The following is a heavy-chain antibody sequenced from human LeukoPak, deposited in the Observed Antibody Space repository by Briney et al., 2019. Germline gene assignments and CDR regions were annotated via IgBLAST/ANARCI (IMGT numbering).Heavy chain of an antibody. J-gene: IGHJ4*02. CDR1: GFIFSTYN. CDR2: ISLSSTAI. V-gene: IGHV3-48*01. D-gene: IGHD5-24*01. Sequence: PGGSLRLSCATSGFIFSTYNMNWVRQAPGKGLEWVSYISLSSTAIYYADSVKGRFTISRDNSKNTLYLQMNSLRAEDTAVYYCAKDGAWLQFDDWGQGTQVTVSS. CDR3: AKDGAWLQFDD.